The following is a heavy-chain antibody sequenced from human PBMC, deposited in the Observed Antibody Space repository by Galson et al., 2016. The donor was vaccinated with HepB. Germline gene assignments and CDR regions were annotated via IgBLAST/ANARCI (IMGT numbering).Heavy chain of an antibody. Sequence: SLRLSCAASGFTFRSYAMTWVRQAPEKGLEWVSSISVSSGTTYYADSVKGRFTISRDNSNDTLYLQMNSLRAEDTAIYYCAKDLLPYFDWLFYLDSWGQGTLVTVSS. CDR2: ISVSSGTT. CDR1: GFTFRSYA. V-gene: IGHV3-23*01. J-gene: IGHJ4*02. CDR3: AKDLLPYFDWLFYLDS. D-gene: IGHD3-9*01.